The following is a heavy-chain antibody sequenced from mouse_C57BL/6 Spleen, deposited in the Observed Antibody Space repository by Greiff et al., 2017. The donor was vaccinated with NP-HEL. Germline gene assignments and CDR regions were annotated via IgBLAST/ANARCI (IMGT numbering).Heavy chain of an antibody. CDR1: GFTFSSYA. CDR3: TRAYYYGSAY. Sequence: EVQVVESGEGLVKPGGSLKLSCAASGFTFSSYAMSWVRQTPEKRLEWVAYISSGGDYIYYADTVKGRFTISRDNARNTLYLQMSSLKSEDTAMYYCTRAYYYGSAYWGQGTLVTVSA. D-gene: IGHD1-1*01. J-gene: IGHJ3*01. CDR2: ISSGGDYI. V-gene: IGHV5-9-1*02.